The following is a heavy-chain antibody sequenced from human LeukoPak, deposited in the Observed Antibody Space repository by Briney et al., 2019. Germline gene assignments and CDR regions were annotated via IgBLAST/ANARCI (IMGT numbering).Heavy chain of an antibody. V-gene: IGHV3-48*02. Sequence: GESLRLSCAASGFTFSDYSMNWVRQAPGKGLEWVSYIDGSGDTIYYADSVKGRFTISRDNAKNSLDLQMNSLSDEETAVYYCSRRFDCWGQGTLVTVSS. CDR2: IDGSGDTI. J-gene: IGHJ4*02. CDR1: GFTFSDYS. CDR3: SRRFDC.